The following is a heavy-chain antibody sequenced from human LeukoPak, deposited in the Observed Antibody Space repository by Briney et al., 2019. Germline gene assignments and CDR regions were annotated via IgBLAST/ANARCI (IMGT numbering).Heavy chain of an antibody. CDR2: ISWNSGSI. CDR3: AKEGYSSFAFDT. D-gene: IGHD6-19*01. V-gene: IGHV3-9*01. J-gene: IGHJ3*02. Sequence: GGSLRLSCAASGFTFNDYAMHWVRQAPGKGLEWVSGISWNSGSIGYADSVKGRFTISSDNAKNSLYLQMNSLRAEDTALYYCAKEGYSSFAFDTWGQGTMVTVSS. CDR1: GFTFNDYA.